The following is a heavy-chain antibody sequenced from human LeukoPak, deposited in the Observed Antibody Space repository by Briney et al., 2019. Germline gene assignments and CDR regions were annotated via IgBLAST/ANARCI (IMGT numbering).Heavy chain of an antibody. CDR1: GFTFSTYS. D-gene: IGHD3-10*01. V-gene: IGHV3-48*01. Sequence: GGSLRLSCAASGFTFSTYSMNWVRQAPGKGLEWISYISMSGSPIFYAASVKGRFTISRDNAKNSLYLQMDSLSAEDTAVYYCARDRFPYGSGSGWFDPWGQGTLVTVSS. J-gene: IGHJ5*02. CDR3: ARDRFPYGSGSGWFDP. CDR2: ISMSGSPI.